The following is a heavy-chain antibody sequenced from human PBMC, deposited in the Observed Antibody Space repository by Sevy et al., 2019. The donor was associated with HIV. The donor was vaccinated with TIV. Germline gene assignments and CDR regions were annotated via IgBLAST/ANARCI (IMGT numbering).Heavy chain of an antibody. CDR2: ISAYNGNT. CDR1: GYTFTSYG. D-gene: IGHD3-3*01. J-gene: IGHJ6*02. Sequence: ASVKVSCKASGYTFTSYGISWVRQAPGQGLEWMGWISAYNGNTNYAQKLQGRVTMTTDTSTSTAYMELRSLRSDDTAVYDCARNRPTYYDFWSGYYGAYYYYGMDVWGQGTTVTVSS. V-gene: IGHV1-18*01. CDR3: ARNRPTYYDFWSGYYGAYYYYGMDV.